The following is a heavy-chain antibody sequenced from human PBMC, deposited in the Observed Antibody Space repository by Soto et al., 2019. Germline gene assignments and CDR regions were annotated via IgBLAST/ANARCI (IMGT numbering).Heavy chain of an antibody. CDR2: ITTYNGNT. V-gene: IGHV1-18*01. CDR3: ARGFSTTWETYYYYYGMDI. J-gene: IGHJ6*02. D-gene: IGHD2-2*01. Sequence: QVQLVQSGTEVKEPGASVKVSCKASGYTFTSFGFSWVRQAPGQGLEWMGWITTYNGNTKYAQKCQGRVTMTTDTATSTAYMELRRLRSDDTAVYYCARGFSTTWETYYYYYGMDIWGQGTTVTVSS. CDR1: GYTFTSFG.